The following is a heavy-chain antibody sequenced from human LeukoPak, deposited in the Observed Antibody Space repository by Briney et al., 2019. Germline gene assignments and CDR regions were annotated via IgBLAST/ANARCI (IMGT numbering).Heavy chain of an antibody. CDR1: GFTFSTYA. J-gene: IGHJ4*02. V-gene: IGHV3-7*01. CDR3: AKGGATRGRFEN. D-gene: IGHD1-26*01. CDR2: MKEDGSEI. Sequence: GGSLRLSCAASGFTFSTYAMSWVRQAPGQGLDWVASMKEDGSEIYYVDSVKGRFTISRDNPKNSLYLQMNSLRGEDTAVYYCAKGGATRGRFENWGPGTLVIVSS.